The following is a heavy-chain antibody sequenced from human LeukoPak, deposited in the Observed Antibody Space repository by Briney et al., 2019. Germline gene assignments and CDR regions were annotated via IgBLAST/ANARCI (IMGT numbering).Heavy chain of an antibody. CDR3: TRSDGYGLVGI. CDR1: GGSISSNSYY. V-gene: IGHV4-39*07. D-gene: IGHD3-10*01. Sequence: SETLSLTCTVSGGSISSNSYYWCWIRPPPGKGLEWIGSIYSSGSTYYNSSLKSRVIILIDTSKNHFSLTLSSVTAADTAVYYCTRSDGYGLVGIWGQGTMVTVSS. J-gene: IGHJ3*01. CDR2: IYSSGST.